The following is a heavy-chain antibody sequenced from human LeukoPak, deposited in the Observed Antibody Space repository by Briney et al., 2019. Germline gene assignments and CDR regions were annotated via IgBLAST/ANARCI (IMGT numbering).Heavy chain of an antibody. CDR2: INPSGGST. J-gene: IGHJ5*02. V-gene: IGHV1-46*01. CDR3: AREPQDERDWFDP. D-gene: IGHD6-25*01. Sequence: ASVKVSCKASGYTFTSYYMHWVRQAPGQGLEWMGIINPSGGSTSYAQKFQGGVTMTRDTSTSTVYMELSSLRSEDTAVYYCAREPQDERDWFDPWGQGTLVTVSS. CDR1: GYTFTSYY.